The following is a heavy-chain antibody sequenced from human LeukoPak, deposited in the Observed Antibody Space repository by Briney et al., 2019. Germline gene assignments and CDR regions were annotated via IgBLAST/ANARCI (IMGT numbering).Heavy chain of an antibody. CDR1: GFTFSSSW. CDR3: ARDHKGVFEY. J-gene: IGHJ4*02. V-gene: IGHV3-7*01. Sequence: QPGGSLRLSCAASGFTFSSSWMSWVRQAPGKGLEWVANIKQDGSEKYYVDSVKGRFTISRDNAKNSLYLQMNSLGAEDTAVYYCARDHKGVFEYWGQGTLVTVSS. CDR2: IKQDGSEK.